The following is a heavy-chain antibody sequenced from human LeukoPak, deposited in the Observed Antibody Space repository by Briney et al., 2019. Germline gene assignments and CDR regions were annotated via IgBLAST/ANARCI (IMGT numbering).Heavy chain of an antibody. CDR1: GFTFSSYA. J-gene: IGHJ4*02. D-gene: IGHD3-10*01. Sequence: PGGSLRLSCAASGFTFSSYAMSWVRQAPGKGLEWVSAISGSGGSTYYADSVKGRFTISRDNSKNTLYLQMNSLRAEDTAVYYCAKVYYYGSGEDYFDYWGQGTLVTVSS. CDR2: ISGSGGST. V-gene: IGHV3-23*01. CDR3: AKVYYYGSGEDYFDY.